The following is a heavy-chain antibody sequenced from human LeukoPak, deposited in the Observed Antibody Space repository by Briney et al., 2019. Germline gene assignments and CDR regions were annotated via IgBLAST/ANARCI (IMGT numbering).Heavy chain of an antibody. CDR1: GYTFTGYY. J-gene: IGHJ4*02. V-gene: IGHV1-2*02. CDR2: INPNSGGT. D-gene: IGHD5-24*01. CDR3: ARGHVEMATISPDY. Sequence: ASVKVSCKASGYTFTGYYMHWVRQAPGQGLEWMGWINPNSGGTNYAQKFQGRVTMTRDTSISTAYMELSRLRFDDTAVYYCARGHVEMATISPDYWGQGTLVTVSS.